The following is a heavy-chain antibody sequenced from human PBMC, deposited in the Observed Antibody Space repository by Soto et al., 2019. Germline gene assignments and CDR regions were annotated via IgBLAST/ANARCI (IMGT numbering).Heavy chain of an antibody. CDR3: ARVVPGAEAWFGP. J-gene: IGHJ5*02. D-gene: IGHD2-2*01. Sequence: ASVKVSCKTSGYTFSNCGITWVRQAPGQPLEWLGWISLYSDGTNYAQKFQGRVSMTTDTSTTTAYMELRSLRSDDTAVYYCARVVPGAEAWFGPWGQGTLVTVSS. V-gene: IGHV1-18*01. CDR2: ISLYSDGT. CDR1: GYTFSNCG.